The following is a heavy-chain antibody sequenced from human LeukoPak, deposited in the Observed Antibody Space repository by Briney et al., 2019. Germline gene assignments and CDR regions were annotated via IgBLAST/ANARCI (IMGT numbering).Heavy chain of an antibody. CDR3: ARSRGYSGYPYYYYYYGMDV. CDR1: GGSISSYY. D-gene: IGHD5-12*01. J-gene: IGHJ6*02. Sequence: SETLSLTCTVSGGSISSYYWSWIRQPPGKGLEWIGYIYYSGSTNYNPSLKSRVTISVDTSKNQFSLKLSSVTAADTAVYYCARSRGYSGYPYYYYYYGMDVWGQGTTVIVSS. CDR2: IYYSGST. V-gene: IGHV4-59*01.